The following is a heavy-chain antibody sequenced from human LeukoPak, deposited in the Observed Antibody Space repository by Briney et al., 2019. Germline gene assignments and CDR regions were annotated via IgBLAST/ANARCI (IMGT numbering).Heavy chain of an antibody. CDR2: IYYSGST. D-gene: IGHD3-16*02. V-gene: IGHV4-39*01. J-gene: IGHJ4*02. Sequence: PSETLSLTCTVSGGSISSYYWGWIRQPPGKGLEWIGSIYYSGSTYYNPSLKSRVTISVDTSKNQFSLKLSSVTAADTAVYYCARSPYDYVWGSYRNPYYFDYWGQGTLVTVSS. CDR1: GGSISSYY. CDR3: ARSPYDYVWGSYRNPYYFDY.